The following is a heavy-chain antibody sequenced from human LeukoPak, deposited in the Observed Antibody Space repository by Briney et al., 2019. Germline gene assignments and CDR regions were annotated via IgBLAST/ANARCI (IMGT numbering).Heavy chain of an antibody. D-gene: IGHD6-19*01. V-gene: IGHV1-2*06. CDR1: GYTFTGYY. CDR2: INPNSGGT. J-gene: IGHJ4*02. CDR3: ARDPRIAVAGKYFDY. Sequence: ASVKVSCKASGYTFTGYYMHWVRQAPGQGLELMGRINPNSGGTNYAQKFQGRVTMTRDTSISTAYMELSRLRFDDTAVYYCARDPRIAVAGKYFDYWGQGTLVTVSS.